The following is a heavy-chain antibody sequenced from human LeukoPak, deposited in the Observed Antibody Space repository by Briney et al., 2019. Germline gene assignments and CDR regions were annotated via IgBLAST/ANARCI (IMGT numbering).Heavy chain of an antibody. V-gene: IGHV4-31*03. Sequence: PSQTLSLTCTVSGGSISSGGYYWSWIRHHPGKGLEWIGYIYYSGSTYYNPSLKSRVTISVDKSKNQFSLKLSSVTAADTAVYYCAREPLGRYYGSGSYLSYWGQGTLVTVSS. CDR2: IYYSGST. D-gene: IGHD3-10*01. CDR1: GGSISSGGYY. J-gene: IGHJ4*02. CDR3: AREPLGRYYGSGSYLSY.